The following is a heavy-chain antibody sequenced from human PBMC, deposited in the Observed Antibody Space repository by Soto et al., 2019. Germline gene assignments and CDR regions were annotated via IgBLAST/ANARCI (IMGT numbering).Heavy chain of an antibody. D-gene: IGHD5-12*01. V-gene: IGHV4-30-4*01. J-gene: IGHJ4*02. CDR1: CGSINSGDYY. CDR3: ARLYTGYEAFDY. Sequence: SETLSLTCSFSCGSINSGDYYWSWIRQSPGKGLEWIGYIYYSGSTYYNPSLKSRSTISIDTSKNQFFLDVGSVTAADTAVYYCARLYTGYEAFDYWGQGTLVTVSS. CDR2: IYYSGST.